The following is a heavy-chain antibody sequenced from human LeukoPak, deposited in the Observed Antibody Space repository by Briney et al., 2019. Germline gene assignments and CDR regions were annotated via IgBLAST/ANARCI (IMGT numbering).Heavy chain of an antibody. J-gene: IGHJ4*02. V-gene: IGHV1-58*01. Sequence: SVKVSCKASGFTFTSPAVQWVRQARGQRLEWIGWIVVGSGNTNYAQKFQERVTITRDMSTSTAYMELSSLRSEDTAVYYCAADLTAAGTGDGYWGQGTLVTVSS. CDR3: AADLTAAGTGDGY. CDR2: IVVGSGNT. CDR1: GFTFTSPA. D-gene: IGHD6-13*01.